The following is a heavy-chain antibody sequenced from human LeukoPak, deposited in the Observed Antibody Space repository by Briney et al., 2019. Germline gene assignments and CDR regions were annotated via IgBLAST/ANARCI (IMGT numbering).Heavy chain of an antibody. V-gene: IGHV3-7*01. CDR3: ARSLGDD. D-gene: IGHD3-16*01. Sequence: GGSLRLSCEVSGLTFSTYWMTWVRQAPGKGREWVASINQNGREKYYVDSVKGRFTISRDNAKDSLYLQMNSVRDEDTPVYYCARSLGDDWGQGTLVTVSS. CDR1: GLTFSTYW. CDR2: INQNGREK. J-gene: IGHJ4*02.